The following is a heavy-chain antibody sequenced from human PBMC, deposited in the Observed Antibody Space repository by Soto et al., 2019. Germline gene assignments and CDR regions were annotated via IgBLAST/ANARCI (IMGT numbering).Heavy chain of an antibody. CDR2: ISGSGGSN. J-gene: IGHJ4*02. D-gene: IGHD3-16*02. V-gene: IGHV3-23*01. CDR1: GFTFSSYA. Sequence: EVQLLESGGGLVQPGGSLRLSCAASGFTFSSYAMSWVRQAPGKGLEWVSAISGSGGSNYYADSVKGRFTISRDNSKNTLYLQINSLRVEDTAVYSCASQAYDYIWGSYRAFDYWGQGTLVTVSS. CDR3: ASQAYDYIWGSYRAFDY.